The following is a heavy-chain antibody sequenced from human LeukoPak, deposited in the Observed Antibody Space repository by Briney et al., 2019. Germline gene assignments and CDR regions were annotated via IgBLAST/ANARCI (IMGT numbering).Heavy chain of an antibody. CDR2: INSDGSST. Sequence: GGSLRLSCEASGFTFSSYWMHWVRQAPGKGLVWVSRINSDGSSTSYADSVKGRFTISRDNAKNTLYLQMNSLRGEDTAVYYCARDTTDYYGSGRGWFDPWGQGTLVTVPS. CDR3: ARDTTDYYGSGRGWFDP. D-gene: IGHD3-10*01. J-gene: IGHJ5*02. V-gene: IGHV3-74*01. CDR1: GFTFSSYW.